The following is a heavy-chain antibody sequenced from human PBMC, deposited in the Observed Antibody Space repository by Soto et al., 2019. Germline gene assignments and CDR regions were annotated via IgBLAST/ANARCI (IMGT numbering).Heavy chain of an antibody. V-gene: IGHV3-30*18. CDR3: AKEGGLSGSYYISSSYYFDS. D-gene: IGHD1-26*01. CDR1: GFTFSSYG. CDR2: ISYDGSNT. Sequence: QVQLVESGGGVVQPGRSLRLSCVASGFTFSSYGMHWVRQAPGKGLEWVAIISYDGSNTYYADSVKCRFTISRDNSKNTLYLQMNSLRAEDTSVYYCAKEGGLSGSYYISSSYYFDSWCQGTLVTVSS. J-gene: IGHJ4*02.